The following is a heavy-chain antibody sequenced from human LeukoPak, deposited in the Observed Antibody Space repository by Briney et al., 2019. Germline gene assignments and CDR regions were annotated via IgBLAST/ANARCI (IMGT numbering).Heavy chain of an antibody. CDR1: GGSISSSSYY. J-gene: IGHJ4*02. D-gene: IGHD6-19*01. Sequence: SETLSLTCTVSGGSISSSSYYWGWIRQPPGKGLEWIGSIYYSGSTYYNPSLKSRVTISVDTSKNQFSLKLSSVTAADTAVYYCAGLDSSGWSRFDYWGQGTLVTVSS. V-gene: IGHV4-39*07. CDR2: IYYSGST. CDR3: AGLDSSGWSRFDY.